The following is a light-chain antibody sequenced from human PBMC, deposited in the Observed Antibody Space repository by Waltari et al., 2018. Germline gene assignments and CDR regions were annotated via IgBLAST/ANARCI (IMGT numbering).Light chain of an antibody. CDR2: GAS. CDR3: QQYDISPLT. V-gene: IGKV3-20*01. CDR1: QTVRTTY. J-gene: IGKJ4*01. Sequence: EIVLTQSPGTLSLSPGERATLSCRASQTVRTTYLAWYQQKPGQAPTRLSYGASSRATGIPDRFSGSWSWTDFSLTISSLEPEDFAVYYGQQYDISPLTFGGGTKVEIK.